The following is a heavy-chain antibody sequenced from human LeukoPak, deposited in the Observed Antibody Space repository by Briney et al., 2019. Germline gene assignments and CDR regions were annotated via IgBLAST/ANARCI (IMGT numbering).Heavy chain of an antibody. CDR2: ISIDGSEK. CDR3: ANLQSRGYDYLDY. V-gene: IGHV3-30*18. J-gene: IGHJ4*02. CDR1: GFTFRNYG. Sequence: GGSLRLSCAASGFTFRNYGMHWVRQAPGKGLEWVAVISIDGSEKYYADSVKGRFTISRDNSKNTLYLQMNSLRGDDTAVYYCANLQSRGYDYLDYWGQGTLVTVSS. D-gene: IGHD5-12*01.